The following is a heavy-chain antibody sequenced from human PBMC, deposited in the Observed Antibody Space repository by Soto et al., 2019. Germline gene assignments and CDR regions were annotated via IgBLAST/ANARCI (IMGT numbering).Heavy chain of an antibody. CDR2: MNPNSGNT. V-gene: IGHV1-8*01. CDR3: ARGFNFWSGSPHNWFDP. CDR1: GYTFTSYD. Sequence: ASVKVSCKASGYTFTSYDINWVRQATGQGLEWMGWMNPNSGNTGYAQKFQGRVTMTRNTSISTAYMELSSLRSEDTAVYYCARGFNFWSGSPHNWFDPWGQGTLVTVSS. J-gene: IGHJ5*02. D-gene: IGHD3-3*01.